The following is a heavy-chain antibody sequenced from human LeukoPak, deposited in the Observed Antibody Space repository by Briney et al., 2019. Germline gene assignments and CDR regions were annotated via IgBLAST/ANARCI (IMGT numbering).Heavy chain of an antibody. CDR1: GGSISSYY. Sequence: SETLSLTCTVSGGSISSYYWSLIRQPAGKGLEWIGRIYTSGSTNYNPSLKSRVTMSVDTSKNQFSLKLSSVTAADTAVYYCARDSSGWYRDAFDIWGQGTMVTVSS. D-gene: IGHD6-19*01. J-gene: IGHJ3*02. CDR2: IYTSGST. CDR3: ARDSSGWYRDAFDI. V-gene: IGHV4-4*07.